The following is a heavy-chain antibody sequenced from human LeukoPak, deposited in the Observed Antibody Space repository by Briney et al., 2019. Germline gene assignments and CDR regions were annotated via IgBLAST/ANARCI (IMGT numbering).Heavy chain of an antibody. CDR1: GFTVSSNY. Sequence: GGSLRLSCAASGFTVSSNYMSWVRQAPGKGLEWVAVISYDGSNKYYADSVKGRFTISRDNSKNTLYLQMKSLRAEDTAVYYCAGDNGDIPGTTWDYWGQGTLVTVSS. D-gene: IGHD1-7*01. CDR3: AGDNGDIPGTTWDY. CDR2: ISYDGSNK. V-gene: IGHV3-30-3*01. J-gene: IGHJ4*02.